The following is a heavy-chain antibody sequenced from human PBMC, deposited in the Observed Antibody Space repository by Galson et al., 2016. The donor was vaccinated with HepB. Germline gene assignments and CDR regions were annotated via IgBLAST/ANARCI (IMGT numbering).Heavy chain of an antibody. Sequence: SLRLSCAASGFTFTYAWMNWVRQAPGKGLEWVGRIGSQPDGGTADYAPSVKGRFTISRDDSKNMLYLQMNSLRIEDTAVYYCTTEIVVVPAAMWNYQYGMDVWGQGTTVTVSS. V-gene: IGHV3-15*07. CDR2: IGSQPDGGTA. CDR1: GFTFTYAW. CDR3: TTEIVVVPAAMWNYQYGMDV. J-gene: IGHJ6*02. D-gene: IGHD2-2*01.